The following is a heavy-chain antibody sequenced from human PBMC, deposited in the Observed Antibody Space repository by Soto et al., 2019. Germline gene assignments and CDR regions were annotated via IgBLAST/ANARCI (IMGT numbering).Heavy chain of an antibody. CDR2: IYYSGSP. CDR1: GGSISSGGYY. D-gene: IGHD4-17*01. Sequence: QVQLQESGPGLVKPSETLSLTCTVSGGSISSGGYYWSWIRQHPGKGLEWIAYIYYSGSPYYNPSLKSRVTISVDTSKSQFSLKLSSVTAADTAVYYCARGAMTTATNWFDPWGQGTLVPVSS. CDR3: ARGAMTTATNWFDP. J-gene: IGHJ5*02. V-gene: IGHV4-31*03.